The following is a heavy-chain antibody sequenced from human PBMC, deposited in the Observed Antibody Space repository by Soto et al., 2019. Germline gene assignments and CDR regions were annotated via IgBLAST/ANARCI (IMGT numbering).Heavy chain of an antibody. CDR1: GASINGGGYY. V-gene: IGHV4-31*03. J-gene: IGHJ6*02. Sequence: QVQLQESGPGLVKPSQTLSLTCTVSGASINGGGYYWSWIRQHPGKGLEWIGSIYYSGNTYYSPSLKSRVNHFSLRLTSVTAADTAVYYCARDPSYGDYSYYGMDVWGQGTTVTVSS. CDR2: IYYSGNT. D-gene: IGHD4-17*01. CDR3: ARDPSYGDYSYYGMDV.